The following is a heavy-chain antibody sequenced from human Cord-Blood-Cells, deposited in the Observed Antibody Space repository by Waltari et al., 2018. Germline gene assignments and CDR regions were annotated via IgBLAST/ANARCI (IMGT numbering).Heavy chain of an antibody. CDR2: IRSKANSYAT. CDR3: TRHGTNWGYY. Sequence: EVQLVESGGGLVLPGGSLKLSCAASGFTCRCSVMPRVRQASGKGLEGVGRIRSKANSYATAYAASVKGRFTISRDDSKNTAYLQMNSLKTEDTAVYYCTRHGTNWGYYWGQGTLVTVSS. J-gene: IGHJ4*02. V-gene: IGHV3-73*02. D-gene: IGHD7-27*01. CDR1: GFTCRCSV.